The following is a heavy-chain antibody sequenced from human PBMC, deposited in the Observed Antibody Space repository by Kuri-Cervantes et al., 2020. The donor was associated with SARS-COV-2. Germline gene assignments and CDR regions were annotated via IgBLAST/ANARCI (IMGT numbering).Heavy chain of an antibody. D-gene: IGHD6-13*01. CDR2: INPNSGGT. CDR3: ARKGAAAGTSYYMDV. Sequence: ASVKVSCKASGGTFSSYAISWVRQAPGQGLEWMGWINPNSGGTNYAQKFQGRVTMTRDTSISTAYMELSRLRSDDTAVYYCARKGAAAGTSYYMDVWGKGTTVTVSS. CDR1: GGTFSSYA. J-gene: IGHJ6*03. V-gene: IGHV1-2*02.